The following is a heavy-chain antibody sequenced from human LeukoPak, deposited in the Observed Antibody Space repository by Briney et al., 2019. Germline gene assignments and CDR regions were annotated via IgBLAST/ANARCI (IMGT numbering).Heavy chain of an antibody. CDR1: GFTVNSNY. D-gene: IGHD6-19*01. CDR3: AKGGRQWLTPYFDY. V-gene: IGHV3-53*01. Sequence: GGSLRLSCAASGFTVNSNYMSWVRQAPGKGLEWVSVIYSGGTTYYADSVKGRFTISRDNSKNTLYLQMNSLRAEDTAVYYCAKGGRQWLTPYFDYWGQGTLVTVSS. J-gene: IGHJ4*02. CDR2: IYSGGTT.